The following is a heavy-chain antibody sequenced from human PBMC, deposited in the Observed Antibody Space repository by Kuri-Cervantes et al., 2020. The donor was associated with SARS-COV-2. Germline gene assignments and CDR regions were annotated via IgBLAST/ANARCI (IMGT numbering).Heavy chain of an antibody. Sequence: ASVKVSCKASGYTFTSYGISWVRQAPGQGLEWMGWINPNSGGTNYAQKFQGRVTMTRDTSISTAYMELSRLRSDDTAVYYCARDFSGDIVVVPAIWGQGTLVTVSS. CDR1: GYTFTSYG. D-gene: IGHD2-2*01. CDR3: ARDFSGDIVVVPAI. V-gene: IGHV1-2*02. CDR2: INPNSGGT. J-gene: IGHJ4*02.